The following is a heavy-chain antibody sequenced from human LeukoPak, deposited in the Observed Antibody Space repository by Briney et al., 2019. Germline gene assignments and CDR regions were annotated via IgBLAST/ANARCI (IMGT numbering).Heavy chain of an antibody. Sequence: PGGSLRLSCAASGFTFSSYGMHWVRQAPGKGLEWVAVIWYDGSNKYYADSVKGRFTISRDNSKNTLCLQMNSLRAEDTAAYYCARGTMTTQLDYWGQGTLVTVSS. CDR2: IWYDGSNK. J-gene: IGHJ4*02. V-gene: IGHV3-33*01. CDR3: ARGTMTTQLDY. D-gene: IGHD4-17*01. CDR1: GFTFSSYG.